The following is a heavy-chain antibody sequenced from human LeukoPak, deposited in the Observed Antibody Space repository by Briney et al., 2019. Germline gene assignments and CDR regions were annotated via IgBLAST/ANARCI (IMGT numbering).Heavy chain of an antibody. D-gene: IGHD5-12*01. J-gene: IGHJ4*02. V-gene: IGHV4-30-2*01. CDR2: IYHSGST. CDR1: GGSISSGGYS. CDR3: ARGRLNGYDFDY. Sequence: SQTLSLTCAVSGGSISSGGYSWSWIRQPPGKGLEWIGYIYHSGSTYYNPSLKSRVTISVDRSKNQFSLKLSSVTAADTAVYYCARGRLNGYDFDYWGQGTLVTVSS.